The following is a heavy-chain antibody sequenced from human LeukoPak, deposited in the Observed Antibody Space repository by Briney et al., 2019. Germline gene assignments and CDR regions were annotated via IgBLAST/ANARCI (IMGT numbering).Heavy chain of an antibody. CDR3: AKTYSSGAMSLYFDY. J-gene: IGHJ4*02. Sequence: GGSLRLSCVASGFTFTDYAMHWVRQAPGKGLEWVALISHDGNNKYYADSVKGRFTISRDNSKNTLYLQMNSLRAEDTAVYYCAKTYSSGAMSLYFDYWGQGTLVTVSS. D-gene: IGHD6-19*01. CDR2: ISHDGNNK. CDR1: GFTFTDYA. V-gene: IGHV3-30*18.